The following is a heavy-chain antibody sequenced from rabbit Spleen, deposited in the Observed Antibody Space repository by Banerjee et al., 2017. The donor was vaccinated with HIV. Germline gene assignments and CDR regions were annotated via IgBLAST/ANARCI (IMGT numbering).Heavy chain of an antibody. CDR2: IYTGNVKT. V-gene: IGHV1S45*01. J-gene: IGHJ4*01. Sequence: QQQLEESGGGLVKPGGTLTLTCKASGIDFSRYYDMCWVRQAPGKGLEWIGCIYTGNVKTYYASWAKGRFTISKASSTTVTLKMTSLTAADTATYFCARDLVAVIGWNFNLWGPGTLVTVS. CDR3: ARDLVAVIGWNFNL. CDR1: GIDFSRYYD. D-gene: IGHD1-1*01.